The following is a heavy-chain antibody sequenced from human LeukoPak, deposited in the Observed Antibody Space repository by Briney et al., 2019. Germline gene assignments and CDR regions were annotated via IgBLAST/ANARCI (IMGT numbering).Heavy chain of an antibody. CDR3: ASTGYSSSADRFDY. D-gene: IGHD6-6*01. CDR1: GGTFSSYA. CDR2: IIPIFGTA. Sequence: SVKVSCKASGGTFSSYAISWVRQAPGQGLEWMGGIIPIFGTANYAQKFQGRVTITADKSTSTAYMELSSLRSEDTAVYYCASTGYSSSADRFDYWGQGTLVTVSS. J-gene: IGHJ4*02. V-gene: IGHV1-69*06.